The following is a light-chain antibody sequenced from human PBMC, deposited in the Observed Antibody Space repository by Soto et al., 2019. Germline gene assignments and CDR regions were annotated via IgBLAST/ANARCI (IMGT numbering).Light chain of an antibody. CDR3: QQYNSYWT. CDR1: QSISSW. Sequence: DIQMTQSPSTLSASVGDRVTIACRASQSISSWLAWYQQKPGKAPNLLIYKASSLESGVPSGFSGGGSGTEFALTIRSLQPDDFATYYCQQYNSYWTSGQGTKVEIK. CDR2: KAS. V-gene: IGKV1-5*03. J-gene: IGKJ1*01.